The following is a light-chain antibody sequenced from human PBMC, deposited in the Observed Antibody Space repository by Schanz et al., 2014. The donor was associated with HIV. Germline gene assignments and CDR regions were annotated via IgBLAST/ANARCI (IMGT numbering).Light chain of an antibody. Sequence: DIQMTQSPSTLSASVGDRVIITCRASESISSWLAWYQQKPGKAPKLLIYKASTLESGVPSRFSGSGSGTEFTLTISSLQPDDFATYYCQQYNDYSWTFGHGTKVEIK. CDR1: ESISSW. J-gene: IGKJ1*01. V-gene: IGKV1-5*03. CDR3: QQYNDYSWT. CDR2: KAS.